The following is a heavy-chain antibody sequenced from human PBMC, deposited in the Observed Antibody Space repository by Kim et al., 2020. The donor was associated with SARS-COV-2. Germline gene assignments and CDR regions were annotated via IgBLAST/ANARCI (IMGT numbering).Heavy chain of an antibody. D-gene: IGHD3-16*01. CDR2: ITKSSTTI. V-gene: IGHV3-48*02. Sequence: GGSLRLSCATSGFTFSAYDMNWVRQAPGKGLEWLSSITKSSTTIYYADSVEGRFTISRDNAKNSLFLQMNSLRDEDTALYYCVRDRMGGAFDMWGQGTMVTFSS. J-gene: IGHJ3*02. CDR3: VRDRMGGAFDM. CDR1: GFTFSAYD.